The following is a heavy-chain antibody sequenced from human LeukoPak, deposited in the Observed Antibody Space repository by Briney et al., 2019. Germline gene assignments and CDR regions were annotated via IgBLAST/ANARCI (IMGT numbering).Heavy chain of an antibody. V-gene: IGHV4-4*07. CDR3: ARGYSSSWSRLIGAFDI. D-gene: IGHD6-13*01. CDR1: AGSISNYF. J-gene: IGHJ3*02. CDR2: IYTSGTT. Sequence: PSETLSVTCTVSAGSISNYFWSWIRQPAGKGLEWIGRIYTSGTTNYSPSLKSRVTMSVDTSTNQFSLKLTSVTAADTAVYYCARGYSSSWSRLIGAFDIWGQGTVVTVSS.